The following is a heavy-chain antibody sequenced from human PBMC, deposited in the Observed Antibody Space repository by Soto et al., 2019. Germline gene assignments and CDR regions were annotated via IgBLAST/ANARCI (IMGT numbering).Heavy chain of an antibody. V-gene: IGHV3-23*01. Sequence: EVQLLESGGGLVQPGGSLRLSCAASGFPFSTYAMNWVRQAPGKGLEWVSIISGSGDTTTYVDSVKGRFTISRDNSKNTLYLRMDSLRAEDTAVYYCTNRGGSKVGYWGQGTLVTVSS. CDR1: GFPFSTYA. D-gene: IGHD1-26*01. CDR3: TNRGGSKVGY. J-gene: IGHJ4*02. CDR2: ISGSGDTT.